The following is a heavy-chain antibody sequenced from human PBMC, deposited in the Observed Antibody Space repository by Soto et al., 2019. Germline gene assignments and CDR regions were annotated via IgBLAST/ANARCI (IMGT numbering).Heavy chain of an antibody. V-gene: IGHV4-39*01. D-gene: IGHD1-7*01. J-gene: IGHJ6*02. Sequence: QLQLHESGPGLVKPSKTLSLTCTVSGASVSSSSYYWGWIRQPPGKGLEWIGRIYYSGSTYYNPSLKSRVTISVDTSKNQFSLKLRSVTAADTAVYYCARLNAGTTYYYFGMDVWGQGTTVTVSS. CDR1: GASVSSSSYY. CDR3: ARLNAGTTYYYFGMDV. CDR2: IYYSGST.